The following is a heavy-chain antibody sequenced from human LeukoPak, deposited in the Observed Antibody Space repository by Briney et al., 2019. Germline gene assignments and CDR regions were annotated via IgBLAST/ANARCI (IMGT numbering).Heavy chain of an antibody. Sequence: PGGSLRLSCAASGFTFSSYAMSWVRQAPGKGLEWVSAISGSGGSTYYADSVKGRFTFSRDNSKNTLYLQMNSLRAEDTAVYYCAKVPNLYYYDSSGYYFDYWGQGTLVTVSS. D-gene: IGHD3-22*01. CDR2: ISGSGGST. CDR3: AKVPNLYYYDSSGYYFDY. J-gene: IGHJ4*02. CDR1: GFTFSSYA. V-gene: IGHV3-23*01.